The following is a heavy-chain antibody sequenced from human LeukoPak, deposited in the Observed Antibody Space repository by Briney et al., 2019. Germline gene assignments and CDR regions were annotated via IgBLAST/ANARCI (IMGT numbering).Heavy chain of an antibody. CDR2: ISAYNGNT. CDR1: GYTFTSYG. J-gene: IGHJ4*02. V-gene: IGHV1-18*01. Sequence: ASVKVSCKASGYTFTSYGISWVRQAPGQGLERMGWISAYNGNTNYAQKLQGRVTMTTDTSTSTAYMELRSLRSDDTAVYYCARTYYDFWSGYPHYFDYWGQGTLVTVSS. CDR3: ARTYYDFWSGYPHYFDY. D-gene: IGHD3-3*01.